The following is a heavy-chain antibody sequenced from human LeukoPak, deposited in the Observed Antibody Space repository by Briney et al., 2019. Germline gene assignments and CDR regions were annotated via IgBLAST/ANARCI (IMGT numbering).Heavy chain of an antibody. CDR1: GFTFSSYA. D-gene: IGHD4-17*01. V-gene: IGHV3-64D*06. Sequence: GGSLRLSCSASGFTFSSYAMHWVRQAPRKGLEYVSAISSNGGSTYYADSVKGRFTISRDNSKNTLYLQMSSLRAEDTAVYYCVKGMTTVTPYYFDYWGQGTLVTVSS. CDR3: VKGMTTVTPYYFDY. CDR2: ISSNGGST. J-gene: IGHJ4*02.